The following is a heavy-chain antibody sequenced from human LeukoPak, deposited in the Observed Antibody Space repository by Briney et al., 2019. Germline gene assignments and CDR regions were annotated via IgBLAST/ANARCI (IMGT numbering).Heavy chain of an antibody. V-gene: IGHV3-48*01. CDR3: ARDHRIAVAGGDV. J-gene: IGHJ6*04. CDR2: ISSSSSII. D-gene: IGHD6-19*01. Sequence: PGGSLRLSCAASGFTFSSYSMNWVRQAPGKGLEWVSYISSSSSIIRHADSVKGRFIISRDNAKNSLYLQMNSLRAEDTAVYYCARDHRIAVAGGDVWGKGTTVTVSS. CDR1: GFTFSSYS.